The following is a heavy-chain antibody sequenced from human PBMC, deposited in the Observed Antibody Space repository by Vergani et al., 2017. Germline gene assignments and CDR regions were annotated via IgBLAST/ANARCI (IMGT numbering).Heavy chain of an antibody. D-gene: IGHD2-2*01. CDR2: INHSGST. J-gene: IGHJ5*02. Sequence: QVQLQQWGAGLLKPSETLSLTCAVYGGSFSGYYWSWIRQPPGKGLEWIGEINHSGSTNYNPSLKSRVTISVDTSKNQFSLKLSSVTAADTAVYYCARARVPAAMRGWFDPWGQGTLVTVSS. V-gene: IGHV4-34*01. CDR3: ARARVPAAMRGWFDP. CDR1: GGSFSGYY.